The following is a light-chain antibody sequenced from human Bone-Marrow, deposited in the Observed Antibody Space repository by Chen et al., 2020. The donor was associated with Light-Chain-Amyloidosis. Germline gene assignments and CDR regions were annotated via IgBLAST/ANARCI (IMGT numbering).Light chain of an antibody. CDR2: DTS. CDR3: QQRRNWPLT. Sequence: EIVLTQSPATLSLSPGERATLSCRASQSVNSYLAWYQQKPGQAPRLLIYDTSNRATGIPARFSGSGSGTAFTLTISSLEPEDFAVYYCQQRRNWPLTFGGGTKVEIK. V-gene: IGKV3-11*01. CDR1: QSVNSY. J-gene: IGKJ4*01.